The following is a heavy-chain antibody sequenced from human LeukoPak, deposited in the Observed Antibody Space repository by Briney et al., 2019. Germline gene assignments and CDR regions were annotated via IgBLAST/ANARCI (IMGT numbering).Heavy chain of an antibody. CDR2: ISSSSSYI. V-gene: IGHV3-21*01. Sequence: GGSLRLSCAASGFTFSSYSMNWVRQAPGKGLESVSSISSSSSYIYYADSVKGRFTISRDNAKNSLYLQMNSLRAEDTAVYYCARISLWFGELFGVDVWGKGTTVTVSS. CDR1: GFTFSSYS. J-gene: IGHJ6*04. D-gene: IGHD3-10*01. CDR3: ARISLWFGELFGVDV.